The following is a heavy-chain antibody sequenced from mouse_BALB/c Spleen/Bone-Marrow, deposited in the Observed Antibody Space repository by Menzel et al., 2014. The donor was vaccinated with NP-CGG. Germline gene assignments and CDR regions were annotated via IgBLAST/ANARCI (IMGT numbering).Heavy chain of an antibody. D-gene: IGHD2-4*01. V-gene: IGHV5-17*02. CDR3: ASDYDYFDY. J-gene: IGHJ2*01. CDR2: ISSGSSTI. CDR1: GFTFSSFE. Sequence: VQLKESGGGLVQPGGSRKLSCAASGFTFSSFEMHWVRQAPEKGLEWVAYISSGSSTIYYADTVKGRFPISRDNPKNTLFLQMTSLRSEDTARDYCASDYDYFDYGGQGTTLTVSS.